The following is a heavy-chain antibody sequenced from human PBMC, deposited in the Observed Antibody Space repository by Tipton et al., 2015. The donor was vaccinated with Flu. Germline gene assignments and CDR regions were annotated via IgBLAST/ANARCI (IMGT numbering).Heavy chain of an antibody. CDR1: GGSFSGYY. V-gene: IGHV4-34*01. J-gene: IGHJ6*02. CDR2: INHSGST. D-gene: IGHD3-22*01. Sequence: TLSLTCAVYGGSFSGYYWSWIRQPPGKGLEWIGEINHSGSTNYNPSLKSRVTISVDTSKNQFSLKLSSVTAADTAVYYCASRPRLMGVVITQYYDHYYGMDVWGQGTTVTVSS. CDR3: ASRPRLMGVVITQYYDHYYGMDV.